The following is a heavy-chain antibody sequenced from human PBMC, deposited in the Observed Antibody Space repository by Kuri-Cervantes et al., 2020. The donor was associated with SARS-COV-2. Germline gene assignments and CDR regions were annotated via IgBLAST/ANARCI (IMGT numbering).Heavy chain of an antibody. J-gene: IGHJ6*02. CDR1: GFTFSSYS. CDR3: ARSRVSVLRFLEWPGCMDV. V-gene: IGHV3-21*01. D-gene: IGHD3-3*01. CDR2: ISSSSSYI. Sequence: GESLKISCAASGFTFSSYSMNWVRQAPGKGLEWVSSISSSSSYIYYADSVKGRFTISRDNAKNSLYLQKNSLRAEDTAVYYCARSRVSVLRFLEWPGCMDVWGQGTTVTVSS.